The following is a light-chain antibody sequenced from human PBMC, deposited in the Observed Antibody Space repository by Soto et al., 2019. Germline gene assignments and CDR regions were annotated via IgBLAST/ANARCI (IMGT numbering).Light chain of an antibody. CDR3: QQYSTYSRA. CDR1: QNINNL. V-gene: IGKV1-5*03. J-gene: IGKJ1*01. CDR2: KAS. Sequence: DIQMTQSPSTLSASVGDRVTITCRASQNINNLLAWYQQKPGKAPKLLIYKASSLESGVPSRFSGSGYGTEFTLTISSLQPEDFATFYCQQYSTYSRAFGQGTKVEIK.